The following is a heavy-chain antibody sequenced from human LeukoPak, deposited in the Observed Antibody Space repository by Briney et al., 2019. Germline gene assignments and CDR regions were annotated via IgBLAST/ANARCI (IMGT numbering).Heavy chain of an antibody. V-gene: IGHV3-30-3*02. D-gene: IGHD2-2*01. CDR2: ISYDGSNK. CDR3: AKSLHRVVVPAACLY. CDR1: GFTFSSYA. Sequence: PGRSLRLSCAASGFTFSSYAMHWVRQAPGKGLEWVAVISYDGSNKYYADSVKGRFTISRDNSKNTLYLRMNSLRAEDTAVYYCAKSLHRVVVPAACLYWGQGTLVTVSS. J-gene: IGHJ4*02.